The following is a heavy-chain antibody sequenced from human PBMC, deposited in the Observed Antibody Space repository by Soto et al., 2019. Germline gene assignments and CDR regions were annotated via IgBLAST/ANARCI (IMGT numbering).Heavy chain of an antibody. CDR3: AKVGDDYGENYSFDY. CDR1: GGSISSYY. J-gene: IGHJ4*02. Sequence: SETLSLTCTVSGGSISSYYWSWILQPPGKGLEWIGYIYYSGSTNYNPSLKSRVTISVDTSKNQFSLKLSSVTAVDTAVYYCAKVGDDYGENYSFDYWGQGTLVTVSS. V-gene: IGHV4-59*01. CDR2: IYYSGST. D-gene: IGHD4-17*01.